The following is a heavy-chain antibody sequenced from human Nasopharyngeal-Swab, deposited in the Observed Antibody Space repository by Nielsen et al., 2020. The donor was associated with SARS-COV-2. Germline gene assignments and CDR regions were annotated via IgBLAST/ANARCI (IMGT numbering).Heavy chain of an antibody. CDR3: ATEDNGIGWSTFDN. J-gene: IGHJ4*02. V-gene: IGHV3-30*03. CDR2: ISYDGSNK. Sequence: GESLKISCAASGFTFSRYGMHWVRQAPGKGLEWVAVISYDGSNKYYADSVKGRFTISRDNSKNTLYLQMNSLRAEDTAVYYCATEDNGIGWSTFDNWGQGTLVTVSS. D-gene: IGHD6-19*01. CDR1: GFTFSRYG.